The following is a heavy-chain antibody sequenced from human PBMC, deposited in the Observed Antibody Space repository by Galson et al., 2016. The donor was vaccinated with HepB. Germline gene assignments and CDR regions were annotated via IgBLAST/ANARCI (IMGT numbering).Heavy chain of an antibody. V-gene: IGHV3-23*01. CDR2: ISDNGGST. CDR1: GFTFSNHW. J-gene: IGHJ4*02. D-gene: IGHD4-17*01. Sequence: SLRLSCAASGFTFSNHWMHWVRQAPGKGLEWVSGISDNGGSTYYVDSVKGRFTISRDNFKNMLYLQMSSLRAEDTAVYYCAKGLTTVTTEVDYWGQGTLVTVSS. CDR3: AKGLTTVTTEVDY.